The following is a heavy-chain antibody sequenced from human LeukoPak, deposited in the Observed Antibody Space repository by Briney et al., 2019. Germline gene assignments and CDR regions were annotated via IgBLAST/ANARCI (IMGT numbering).Heavy chain of an antibody. V-gene: IGHV3-48*03. CDR2: ISSSGSTI. J-gene: IGHJ6*03. CDR1: GFTFSSYE. Sequence: GGSLRLSCAASGFTFSSYEMNWVRQAPGKGLEWVSYISSSGSTIYYADSVKGRFTISRDNAKNSLYLQMNSLRAEDTALYYCARESVLRYFGYYYYMDVWGKGTTVTVSS. CDR3: ARESVLRYFGYYYYMDV. D-gene: IGHD3-9*01.